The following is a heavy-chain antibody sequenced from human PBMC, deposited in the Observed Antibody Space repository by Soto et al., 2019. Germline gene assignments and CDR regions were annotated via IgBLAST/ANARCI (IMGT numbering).Heavy chain of an antibody. Sequence: QVQLVQSGAEVKKPGASVKVSCKASGYTFTSYGISWVRQAPGQGLEWMGWISAYNGNTNYAQKLQGRVTMTTDTSPRTADMELRSLRSDDTAVYYCARAPRSSWYAPWGQGILVTVSS. CDR2: ISAYNGNT. CDR1: GYTFTSYG. J-gene: IGHJ5*02. D-gene: IGHD6-13*01. CDR3: ARAPRSSWYAP. V-gene: IGHV1-18*01.